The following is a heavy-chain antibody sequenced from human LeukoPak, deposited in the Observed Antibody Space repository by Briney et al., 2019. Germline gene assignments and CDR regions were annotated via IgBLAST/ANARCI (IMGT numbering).Heavy chain of an antibody. CDR2: ISGSGVST. V-gene: IGHV3-23*01. D-gene: IGHD3-10*01. CDR3: ARVVPPTDYGSGSYFWDPYYFDY. Sequence: QPGGSLRLSCAASGFTFSSYAMSWVRQAPGKGLEWVSAISGSGVSTYYADSVKGRFTISRDNSKNTLYLQMNSLRAEDTAVYYCARVVPPTDYGSGSYFWDPYYFDYWGQGTLVTVSS. J-gene: IGHJ4*02. CDR1: GFTFSSYA.